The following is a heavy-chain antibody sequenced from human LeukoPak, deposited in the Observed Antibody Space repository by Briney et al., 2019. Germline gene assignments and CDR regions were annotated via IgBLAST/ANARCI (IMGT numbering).Heavy chain of an antibody. CDR2: ISWNSGTI. V-gene: IGHV3-9*03. J-gene: IGHJ4*02. CDR1: GFTFDDYA. CDR3: AKGAGQLWAFAHFDY. Sequence: PGGSLRLSCAASGFTFDDYAMYWVRQAPGKGLEWVSGISWNSGTIGYADSVKGRFTISRDNAKNSLYLQMNSLRAEDMALYYCAKGAGQLWAFAHFDYWGQGTLVTVSS. D-gene: IGHD2-2*01.